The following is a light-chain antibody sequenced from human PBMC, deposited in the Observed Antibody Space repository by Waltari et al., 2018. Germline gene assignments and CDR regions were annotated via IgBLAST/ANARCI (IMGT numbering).Light chain of an antibody. CDR2: KAS. CDR1: QIISSW. J-gene: IGKJ1*01. CDR3: QQYDNYWT. V-gene: IGKV1-5*03. Sequence: DIQMTQSPSTLSASVGDRVTISCRASQIISSWLAWYQQKPGKAPKLLIYKASSLESGGPSRFSGSGSGTEFTLTISSLQPDDFATYYCQQYDNYWTFGQGTKVEIK.